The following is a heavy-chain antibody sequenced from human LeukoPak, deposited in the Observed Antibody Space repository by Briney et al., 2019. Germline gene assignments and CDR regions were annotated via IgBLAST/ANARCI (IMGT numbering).Heavy chain of an antibody. V-gene: IGHV1-46*01. CDR3: ARARGYSSGLVKGDNYGMDV. Sequence: GASVKVSCKASGYTFTSYGISWVRQAPGQGLEWMGIINPSGGSTNYAQKFQGRVTMTRDTSTSTVYMELSSLRSEDTAVFYCARARGYSSGLVKGDNYGMDVWGQGTTVTVSS. D-gene: IGHD5-18*01. J-gene: IGHJ6*02. CDR2: INPSGGST. CDR1: GYTFTSYG.